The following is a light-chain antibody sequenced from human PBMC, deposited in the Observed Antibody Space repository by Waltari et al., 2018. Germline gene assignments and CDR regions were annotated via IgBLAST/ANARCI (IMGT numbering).Light chain of an antibody. V-gene: IGKV2-28*01. CDR2: LGS. CDR3: MQALHTPTT. CDR1: QSPLRSTGYNF. J-gene: IGKJ1*01. Sequence: DIVMTQSPLSLSVTPGEPASISCRSSQSPLRSTGYNFLDWYLQKPGQPPQLLISLGSDRASGVPDRFSGSGTGTDFTLKISRVEAEDVGIYYCMQALHTPTTFGQGTKVEIK.